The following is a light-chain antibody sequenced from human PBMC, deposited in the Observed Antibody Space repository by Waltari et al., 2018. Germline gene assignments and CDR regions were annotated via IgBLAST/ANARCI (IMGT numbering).Light chain of an antibody. Sequence: EIVLTQSRATQSLSPGATATLPCRASHRVGTYLAWYQQKPGQAPRLLIYDASNRATGIPDRFRGSGSGTDFTLTISSLEPEDFALYYCQQRSSWTPHTFGQGARLEIK. CDR3: QQRSSWTPHT. CDR1: HRVGTY. CDR2: DAS. V-gene: IGKV3-11*01. J-gene: IGKJ2*01.